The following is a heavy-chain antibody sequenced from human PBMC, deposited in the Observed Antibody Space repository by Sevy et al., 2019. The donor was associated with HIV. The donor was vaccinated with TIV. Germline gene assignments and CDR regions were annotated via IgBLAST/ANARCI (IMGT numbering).Heavy chain of an antibody. Sequence: ASVKVSCKASGGTFSSYAISWVRQAPGQGLEWMGGIIPIFGTANYAQMFQGRVTITADESTSTAYMELSSLRSEDTAVYYCARAISSWYGNYYYGMDVWGQGTTVTVSS. CDR2: IIPIFGTA. J-gene: IGHJ6*02. CDR1: GGTFSSYA. V-gene: IGHV1-69*13. CDR3: ARAISSWYGNYYYGMDV. D-gene: IGHD6-13*01.